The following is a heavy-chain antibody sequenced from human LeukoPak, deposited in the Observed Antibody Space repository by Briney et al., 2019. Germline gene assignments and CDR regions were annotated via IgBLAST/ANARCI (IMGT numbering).Heavy chain of an antibody. J-gene: IGHJ3*02. V-gene: IGHV3-30-3*01. CDR3: ARAPMSYDSSGFGGAFDI. CDR2: ISYDGTNK. CDR1: GFTFSNYA. Sequence: GGSLRLSCAASGFTFSNYAMHWVRQAPGKGLEWVAVISYDGTNKYYADCVKGRFTISRDNSKNTMYLQMNSLRAEDTAMYYCARAPMSYDSSGFGGAFDIWGQGTMVTVSS. D-gene: IGHD3-22*01.